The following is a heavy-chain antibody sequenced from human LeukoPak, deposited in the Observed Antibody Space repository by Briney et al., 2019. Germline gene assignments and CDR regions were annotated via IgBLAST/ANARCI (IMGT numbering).Heavy chain of an antibody. J-gene: IGHJ4*02. D-gene: IGHD1-1*01. CDR1: GFTFSSYG. CDR3: AKGRTSTLYTYYFDY. V-gene: IGHV3-23*01. CDR2: ISGSGGST. Sequence: PGGSLRLSCAASGFTFSSYGMSWVRQAPGKGLEWVSTISGSGGSTYYADSVKGRFTISRDNSKNTLYLQMNSLRAEDTAVYYCAKGRTSTLYTYYFDYWGQGTLVTVSS.